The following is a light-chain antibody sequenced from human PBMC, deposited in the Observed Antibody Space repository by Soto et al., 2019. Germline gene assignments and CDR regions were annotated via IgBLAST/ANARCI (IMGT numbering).Light chain of an antibody. CDR3: SSYTSTNFVI. J-gene: IGLJ2*01. CDR1: SSDIGDYKY. CDR2: DVS. Sequence: QSALTQPASVSGSPGQSITISCTGSSSDIGDYKYVSWYKHHPGKAPKLMIYDVSNRPSGVSNRFSGSKSGNTASLTISGLQDEHEADYYCSSYTSTNFVIFGGGTKLTVL. V-gene: IGLV2-14*03.